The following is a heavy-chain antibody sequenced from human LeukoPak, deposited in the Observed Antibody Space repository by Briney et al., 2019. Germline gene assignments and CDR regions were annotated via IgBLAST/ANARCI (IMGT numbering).Heavy chain of an antibody. D-gene: IGHD5-24*01. V-gene: IGHV3-11*04. J-gene: IGHJ4*02. CDR1: GFTFSEYY. CDR2: ISSTGSTK. Sequence: GGSLRLSCGASGFTFSEYYMNWIRQAPGKGLEWVSYISSTGSTKYYADSVKGRFTISRDNAKNSLYLQMNSLRVEDTAVYYCARDDHGHDYWGQGTLVTVSS. CDR3: ARDDHGHDY.